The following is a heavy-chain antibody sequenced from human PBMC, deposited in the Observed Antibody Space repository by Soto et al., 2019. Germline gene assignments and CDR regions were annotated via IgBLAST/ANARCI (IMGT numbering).Heavy chain of an antibody. CDR3: ARQGGPRGSGYERKIDY. J-gene: IGHJ4*02. CDR1: GGSISSSSYY. V-gene: IGHV4-39*01. CDR2: IYYSGST. D-gene: IGHD5-12*01. Sequence: QLQLQESGPGLVKPSETLSLTCTVSGGSISSSSYYWGWIRQPPGKGLEWIGSIYYSGSTYYNPSLKSRVTISVDTSKNQFSLKLSSVTAADTAVYYCARQGGPRGSGYERKIDYWGQGTLVTVSS.